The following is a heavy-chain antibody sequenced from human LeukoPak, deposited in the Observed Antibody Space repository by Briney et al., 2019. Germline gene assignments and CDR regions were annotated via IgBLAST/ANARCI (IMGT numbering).Heavy chain of an antibody. V-gene: IGHV3-53*04. J-gene: IGHJ3*02. CDR1: GFTVSSNY. CDR2: IYSGGST. CDR3: ARPSGSYNDAFDI. D-gene: IGHD1-26*01. Sequence: QPGGSLRLSCAASGFTVSSNYMSWVRQAPGKGLEWVSVIYSGGSTYYADSVKGRFTISRHNSKNTLYLQMNSLRAEDTAVYYCARPSGSYNDAFDIWGQGTMVTVSS.